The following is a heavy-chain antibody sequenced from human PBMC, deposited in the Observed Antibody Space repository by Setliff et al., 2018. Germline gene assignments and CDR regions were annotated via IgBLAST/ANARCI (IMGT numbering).Heavy chain of an antibody. CDR1: GYSISSGYY. CDR2: IYHSGST. V-gene: IGHV4-38-2*01. Sequence: SETLSLTCAVSGYSISSGYYWGWIRQPPGKGLEWIGSIYHSGSTYYNPSLKSRATISVDTSKNQFSLKLSSVTAADTAVYYCARMVWGVIGAFDIWGQGTMVTVSS. CDR3: ARMVWGVIGAFDI. D-gene: IGHD3-10*01. J-gene: IGHJ3*02.